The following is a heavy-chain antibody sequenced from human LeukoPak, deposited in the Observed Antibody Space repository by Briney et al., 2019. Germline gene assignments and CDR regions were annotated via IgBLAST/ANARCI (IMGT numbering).Heavy chain of an antibody. Sequence: SQTLSLTCVLSGDSFSSNSAAWNWLRQSPWRGLEWLGRTYYRSKSYNEYAISVKSQITINPDTSKNQFSLQLNSVTPEDTAVHYCARELSGFDYWGQGTLVTVSS. CDR3: ARELSGFDY. CDR2: TYYRSKSYN. D-gene: IGHD1-26*01. CDR1: GDSFSSNSAA. J-gene: IGHJ4*02. V-gene: IGHV6-1*01.